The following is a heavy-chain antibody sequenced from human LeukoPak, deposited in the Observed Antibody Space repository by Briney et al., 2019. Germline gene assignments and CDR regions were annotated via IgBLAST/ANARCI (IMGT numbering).Heavy chain of an antibody. V-gene: IGHV4-59*08. CDR2: MDYSGSA. CDR3: ARRKRGSGGPFDS. CDR1: GGSISDYY. Sequence: SETLSLTCSVSGGSISDYYWSWIRLSPETGLEWIGYMDYSGSAAYNPSLRGRVTISIDTSKKQFSLEVTSVTAADTAVYFCARRKRGSGGPFDSWGHGTLVTVSS. D-gene: IGHD6-19*01. J-gene: IGHJ4*01.